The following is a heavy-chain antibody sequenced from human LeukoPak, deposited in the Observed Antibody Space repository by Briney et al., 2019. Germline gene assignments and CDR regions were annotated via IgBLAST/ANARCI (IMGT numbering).Heavy chain of an antibody. V-gene: IGHV4-59*12. CDR2: IYYSGST. J-gene: IGHJ5*02. Sequence: SETLSLTCTVSGGSISSYYWSWIRQPPGKGLEWIGYIYYSGSTNYNPSLKSRVTISVDTSKNQFSLKLSSVTAADTAVYYCARGGGRWFDPWGQGTLVTVSS. CDR1: GGSISSYY. D-gene: IGHD3-10*01. CDR3: ARGGGRWFDP.